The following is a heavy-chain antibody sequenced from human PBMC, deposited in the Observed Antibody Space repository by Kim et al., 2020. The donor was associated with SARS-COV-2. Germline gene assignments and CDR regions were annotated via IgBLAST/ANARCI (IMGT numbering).Heavy chain of an antibody. CDR3: ASRRYTGTYSYFDY. CDR2: INSDGGTT. CDR1: GFTFSSYW. J-gene: IGHJ4*02. V-gene: IGHV3-74*01. Sequence: GGSLRLSCAASGFTFSSYWMHWVRQAPGKGLVWVSRINSDGGTTSYADSVKGRFTISRDNAKSTLYLQMNSLRAEDTAVYYCASRRYTGTYSYFDYWGQGTVVTVSS. D-gene: IGHD1-26*01.